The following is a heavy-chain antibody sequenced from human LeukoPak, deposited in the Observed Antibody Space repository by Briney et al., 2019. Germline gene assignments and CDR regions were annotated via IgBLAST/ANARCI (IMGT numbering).Heavy chain of an antibody. V-gene: IGHV4-4*02. Sequence: SETLSLTCAVSGASISSSNWWSWVRQPPGEGLEWIGEIYHSGSTNYNPSLKSRVTISVDTSKNQFSLKLSSVTAADTAVYYCARARRETGYGSGSKMIYYYYYYMDVWGKGTTVTISS. CDR3: ARARRETGYGSGSKMIYYYYYYMDV. D-gene: IGHD3-10*01. CDR1: GASISSSNW. CDR2: IYHSGST. J-gene: IGHJ6*03.